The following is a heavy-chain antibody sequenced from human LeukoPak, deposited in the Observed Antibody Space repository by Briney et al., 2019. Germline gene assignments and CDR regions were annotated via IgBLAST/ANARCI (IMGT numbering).Heavy chain of an antibody. CDR2: IRYDGSDK. D-gene: IGHD3-9*01. CDR3: AKLQLYYNILTGPLVDH. CDR1: GFTFSRYG. Sequence: GGSLRLSCAASGFTFSRYGMHWVRQAPGKGLEGGAFIRYDGSDKYYADSVKGRFTISRDNSKNTLYLQMNSLRAEDTAVYYCAKLQLYYNILTGPLVDHWGQGTLVSVSS. J-gene: IGHJ4*02. V-gene: IGHV3-30*02.